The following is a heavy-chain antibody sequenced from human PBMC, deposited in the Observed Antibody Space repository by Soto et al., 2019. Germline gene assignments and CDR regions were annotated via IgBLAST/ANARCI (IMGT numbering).Heavy chain of an antibody. CDR2: IYYSGST. CDR1: GGSISSGDYY. CDR3: ARGRQLELRYYYGMDV. V-gene: IGHV4-30-4*01. Sequence: ASETLSLTCTVSGGSISSGDYYWCWIRQPPGKGLEWIGYIYYSGSTYYNPSLKSRVTISVDTSKNQFSLKLSSVTAADTAVYYCARGRQLELRYYYGMDVWGQGTTVTVSS. J-gene: IGHJ6*02. D-gene: IGHD1-7*01.